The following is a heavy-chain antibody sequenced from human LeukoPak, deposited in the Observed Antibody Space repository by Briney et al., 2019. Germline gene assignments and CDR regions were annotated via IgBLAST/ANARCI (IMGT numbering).Heavy chain of an antibody. D-gene: IGHD6-25*01. CDR2: INPNSGGT. V-gene: IGHV1-2*02. Sequence: ASVKVSCKASGYTFTGYYMHWVRQAPGQGLEWMGWINPNSGGTNYAQKFQGRVTMTRDTSISTAYMDLSGLRSDDTAVYYCARAYNSAPFDYWGQGTLVTVSS. CDR3: ARAYNSAPFDY. J-gene: IGHJ4*02. CDR1: GYTFTGYY.